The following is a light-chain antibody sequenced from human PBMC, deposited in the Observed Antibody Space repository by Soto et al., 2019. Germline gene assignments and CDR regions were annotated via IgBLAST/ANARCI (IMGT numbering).Light chain of an antibody. CDR2: DVS. CDR3: SSYTSSSVL. J-gene: IGLJ2*01. Sequence: QSALTQPASVSGSPGQSITISCTATSSDVGGYNYVSWYQQYPGKAPKLLIYDVSNRPSGVSNRFSGSKSGNTASLTISGLQAEDEADYYCSSYTSSSVLFGGGTKVTVL. V-gene: IGLV2-14*01. CDR1: SSDVGGYNY.